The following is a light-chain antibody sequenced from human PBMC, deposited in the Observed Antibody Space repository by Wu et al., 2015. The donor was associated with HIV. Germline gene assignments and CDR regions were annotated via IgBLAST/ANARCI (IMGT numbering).Light chain of an antibody. Sequence: EIVMTQSPGTLSASPGERATLSCRASQSVSSYLAWYQQKPGQAPRLLIYDASNRATGIPARFSGSGSGTDFTLTISSLEPEDFAVYYCQQRSNWPPLTFGGGTKVEIK. CDR2: DAS. V-gene: IGKV3-11*01. J-gene: IGKJ4*01. CDR3: QQRSNWPPLT. CDR1: QSVSSY.